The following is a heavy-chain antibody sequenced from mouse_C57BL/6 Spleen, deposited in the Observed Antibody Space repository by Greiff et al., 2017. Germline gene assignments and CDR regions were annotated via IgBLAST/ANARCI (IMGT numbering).Heavy chain of an antibody. CDR2: IDPSDSET. D-gene: IGHD2-1*01. J-gene: IGHJ2*01. CDR1: GYTFTSYW. Sequence: QVQLKQPGAELVRPGSSVKLSCKASGYTFTSYWMHWVKQRPLQGLEWIGNIDPSDSETHYNQKFKDKATLTVDKTSSTAYMQLSSLTSEDSAVYYCARHYGNSVDYWGQGTTLTVSS. V-gene: IGHV1-52*01. CDR3: ARHYGNSVDY.